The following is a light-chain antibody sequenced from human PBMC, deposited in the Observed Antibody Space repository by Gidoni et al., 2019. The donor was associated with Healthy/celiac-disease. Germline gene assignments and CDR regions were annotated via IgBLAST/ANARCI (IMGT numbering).Light chain of an antibody. J-gene: IGKJ1*01. Sequence: EIVMTQSPATLSVSPGERATLSCRASQSVRSNVAWYQQKPGQAPRLLIYRASTSATGIPARFSGSGSGTEFTLTISSLPSEDFSGYYCQQYNNWPPLTFGQGTKVEIK. CDR2: RAS. V-gene: IGKV3-15*01. CDR3: QQYNNWPPLT. CDR1: QSVRSN.